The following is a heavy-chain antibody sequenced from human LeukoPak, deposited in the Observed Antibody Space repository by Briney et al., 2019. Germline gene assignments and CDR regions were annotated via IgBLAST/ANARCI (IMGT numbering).Heavy chain of an antibody. D-gene: IGHD3-9*01. CDR3: AKPDILTGYYYDY. CDR1: GFTFSSYG. Sequence: PGGSLRLSCAASGFTFSSYGMHWVRQAPGKGLEWVAVISYDGSNKYYADSVKGRFTISRDNSKNTLYLQMNSLRAEDTAVYYCAKPDILTGYYYDYWGQGTLVTVSS. V-gene: IGHV3-30*18. CDR2: ISYDGSNK. J-gene: IGHJ4*02.